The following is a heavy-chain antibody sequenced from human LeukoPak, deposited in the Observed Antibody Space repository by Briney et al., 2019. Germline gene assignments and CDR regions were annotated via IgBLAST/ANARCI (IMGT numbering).Heavy chain of an antibody. V-gene: IGHV3-21*01. D-gene: IGHD2-2*01. J-gene: IGHJ4*02. CDR2: ITGSSSSI. CDR3: ARGEYQLPQQ. CDR1: GFTFSTSG. Sequence: PGGSLRLSCAASGFTFSTSGMNWVRQAPGKGLEWVSSITGSSSSIYYRDSVKGRFTISRDNAKNSLYLQMNSLRAEDTAVYYCARGEYQLPQQWGQGTLVTVSS.